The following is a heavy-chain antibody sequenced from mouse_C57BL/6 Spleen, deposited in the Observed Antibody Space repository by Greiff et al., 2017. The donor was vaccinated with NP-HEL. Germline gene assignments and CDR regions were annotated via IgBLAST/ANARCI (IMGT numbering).Heavy chain of an antibody. CDR1: GFTFSDYY. V-gene: IGHV5-16*01. J-gene: IGHJ2*01. D-gene: IGHD1-1*01. Sequence: EVKVVESEGGLVQPGSSMKLSCTASGFTFSDYYMAWVRQVPEKGLEWVANINYDGSSTYYLDSLKSRFIISRDNAKNILYLQMSSLKSEDTATYYCARTGVTTVVATGYFDYWGQGTTLTVSS. CDR3: ARTGVTTVVATGYFDY. CDR2: INYDGSST.